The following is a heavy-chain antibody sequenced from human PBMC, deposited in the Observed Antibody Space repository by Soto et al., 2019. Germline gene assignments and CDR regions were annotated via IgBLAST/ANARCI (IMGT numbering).Heavy chain of an antibody. CDR1: GGSISSGGYY. CDR2: IYYSGST. D-gene: IGHD3-10*01. J-gene: IGHJ6*02. CDR3: ARCITMVRGVRRYYYGMDV. Sequence: QVQLQESGPGLVKPSQTLSLTCTVSGGSISSGGYYWSWIRQHPGKGLEWIGYIYYSGSTYYNPSLKSRVNLSVDTSKNQFSLKLSSVPAADTAVYYCARCITMVRGVRRYYYGMDVWGQGTTVTVSS. V-gene: IGHV4-31*03.